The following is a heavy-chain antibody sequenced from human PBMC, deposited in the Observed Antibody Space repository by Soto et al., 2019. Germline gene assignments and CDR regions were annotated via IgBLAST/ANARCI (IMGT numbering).Heavy chain of an antibody. D-gene: IGHD5-12*01. CDR3: AKGGPGWLQSHYYGMDV. V-gene: IGHV3-23*01. J-gene: IGHJ6*02. CDR2: ISGSGGST. CDR1: GFTFSSYA. Sequence: PGGSLRLSCAASGFTFSSYAMSWVRQAPGKGLEWVSAISGSGGSTYYADSVKGRFTISRDNSKNTLYLQMNSLRAEDTAVYYCAKGGPGWLQSHYYGMDVWGQGTTVTVSS.